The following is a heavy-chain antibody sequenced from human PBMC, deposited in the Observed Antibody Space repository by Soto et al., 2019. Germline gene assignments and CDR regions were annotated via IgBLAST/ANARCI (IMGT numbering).Heavy chain of an antibody. CDR1: GGSISSYY. CDR2: IYYSGST. J-gene: IGHJ4*02. V-gene: IGHV4-59*01. CDR3: ARRSGASFDY. Sequence: QVQLQESGPGLVKPSETLSLTCTVSGGSISSYYWSWIRQPPGKGLEWIGYIYYSGSTNYNASLKIRVTISVDTSKNQFALKLSPVTAADTAVYYCARRSGASFDYWGQGTLVTVSS. D-gene: IGHD4-17*01.